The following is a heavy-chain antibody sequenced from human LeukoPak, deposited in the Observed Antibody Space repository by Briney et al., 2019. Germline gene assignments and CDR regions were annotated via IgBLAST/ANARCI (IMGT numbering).Heavy chain of an antibody. Sequence: GALRLSCAASGFNFDTYGLSWVRQAPGKGQEWVSSISASGVTSESADSIKGRFTISRDNSRNTLYLQMESLRADDTAVYYCAKIDYCSGGGCYSKWFDYWGQGTLVTVSS. CDR3: AKIDYCSGGGCYSKWFDY. J-gene: IGHJ4*02. CDR1: GFNFDTYG. CDR2: ISASGVTS. D-gene: IGHD2-15*01. V-gene: IGHV3-23*01.